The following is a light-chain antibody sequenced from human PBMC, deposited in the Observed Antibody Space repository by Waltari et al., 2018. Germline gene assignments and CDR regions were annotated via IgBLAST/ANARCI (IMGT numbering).Light chain of an antibody. CDR3: QEYNRFST. V-gene: IGKV1-12*01. CDR2: AAS. CDR1: QGIRSW. J-gene: IGKJ1*01. Sequence: DIQMTQSPPSVSASVGDRVTITCRASQGIRSWLSWYQQKPGKAPKLLIYAASNLQSGVPSRFSGSGFGTNFTLTINSLQPDDFATYYCQEYNRFSTFGLGTKV.